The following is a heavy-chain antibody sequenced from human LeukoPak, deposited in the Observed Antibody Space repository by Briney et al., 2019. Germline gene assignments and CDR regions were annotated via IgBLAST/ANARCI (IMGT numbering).Heavy chain of an antibody. V-gene: IGHV1-18*01. Sequence: ASVKVSCKASGGTFSSYAISWVRQAPGQGLEWMGWISAYNGNTNYAQKLQGRVTMTTDTSTSTAYMELRSLRSDDTAVYCCARDRSDSGDYVLLDSWGQGTLVTVSS. CDR2: ISAYNGNT. D-gene: IGHD4-17*01. J-gene: IGHJ4*02. CDR1: GGTFSSYA. CDR3: ARDRSDSGDYVLLDS.